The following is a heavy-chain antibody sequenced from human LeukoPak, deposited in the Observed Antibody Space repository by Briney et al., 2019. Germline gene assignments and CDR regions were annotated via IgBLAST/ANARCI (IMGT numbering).Heavy chain of an antibody. CDR2: IYYSGST. Sequence: PSETLSLTCTVSGGSISSYYWSWIRRPPGKGLEWIGYIYYSGSTNYNPSLKSRVTISVDTSKNQFSLKLSSATAADTAVYYCARRRSGHDAFDIWGQGTMVTVSS. V-gene: IGHV4-59*01. D-gene: IGHD3-3*01. CDR3: ARRRSGHDAFDI. J-gene: IGHJ3*02. CDR1: GGSISSYY.